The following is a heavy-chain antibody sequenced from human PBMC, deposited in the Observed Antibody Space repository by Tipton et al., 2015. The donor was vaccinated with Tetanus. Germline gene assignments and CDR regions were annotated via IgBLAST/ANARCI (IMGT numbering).Heavy chain of an antibody. CDR1: GYSLTDYY. Sequence: QLVQSGAEVKKSGASVKVSCKASGYSLTDYYIHWVRQAPGQGLEWMGWINPNNGATNYAQKFQAWVTMTRDTSINTAFMELGSLRSDDTAVYYCARGEVAIKYYFEHWGQGTLVTVSS. V-gene: IGHV1-2*04. CDR2: INPNNGAT. D-gene: IGHD2-21*01. J-gene: IGHJ4*02. CDR3: ARGEVAIKYYFEH.